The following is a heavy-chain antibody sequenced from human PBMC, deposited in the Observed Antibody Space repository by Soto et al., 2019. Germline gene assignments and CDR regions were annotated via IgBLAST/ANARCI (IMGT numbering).Heavy chain of an antibody. D-gene: IGHD5-18*01. V-gene: IGHV4-59*01. J-gene: IGHJ4*02. CDR2: IYYGGST. CDR1: GGSISSYY. CDR3: AASGDARGYSYGPFDF. Sequence: SETLSLTCSVSGGSISSYYWSWVRQPPGKGLEWVGYIYYGGSTNYNPSLRSRVTISVDTSKSQFSLRLSSVTAADTAVYYCAASGDARGYSYGPFDFWGQGTLVTVSS.